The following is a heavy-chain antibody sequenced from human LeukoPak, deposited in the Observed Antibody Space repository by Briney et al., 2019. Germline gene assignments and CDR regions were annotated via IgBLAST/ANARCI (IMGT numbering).Heavy chain of an antibody. V-gene: IGHV3-7*01. CDR1: GFTFNTYA. CDR2: INQDGSEK. Sequence: GGSLRLSCAASGFTFNTYAMHWVRQAPGKGLEWVANINQDGSEKYYVDSVKGRFTISRDNAKNSLSLQMNSLRAEDTAVYYCATSDYWGQGTLVTVSS. CDR3: ATSDY. J-gene: IGHJ4*02.